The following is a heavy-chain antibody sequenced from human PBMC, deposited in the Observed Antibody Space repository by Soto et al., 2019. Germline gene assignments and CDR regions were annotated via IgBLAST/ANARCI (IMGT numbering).Heavy chain of an antibody. J-gene: IGHJ4*02. D-gene: IGHD6-19*01. V-gene: IGHV3-30-3*01. CDR1: GFTFSSYA. CDR3: ANGGQWLAPIDY. CDR2: ISYDGSNK. Sequence: QVQLVESGGGVVQPGRSLRLSCAASGFTFSSYAMHWVRQAPGKGLEWVAVISYDGSNKYYADSVKGRFTISRDNSKNTLYLQMNSLRAEDTAAYYCANGGQWLAPIDYWGQGTLVTVSS.